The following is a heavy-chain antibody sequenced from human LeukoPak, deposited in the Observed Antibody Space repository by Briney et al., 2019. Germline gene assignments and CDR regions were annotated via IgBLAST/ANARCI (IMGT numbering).Heavy chain of an antibody. V-gene: IGHV5-51*01. CDR2: IYPGDSDT. J-gene: IGHJ4*02. Sequence: GESLKISCKGSGYSFSTYWIGWVRQMPGKGLEWMGIIYPGDSDTRYSPSFQGQVTISADKSIITAYLQWSSLKASDTAMYYCARLSHSGTTVTTIDYWGQGTLVTVSP. D-gene: IGHD4-17*01. CDR1: GYSFSTYW. CDR3: ARLSHSGTTVTTIDY.